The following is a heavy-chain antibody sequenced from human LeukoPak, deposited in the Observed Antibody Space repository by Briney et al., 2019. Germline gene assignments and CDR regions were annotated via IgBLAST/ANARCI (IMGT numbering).Heavy chain of an antibody. V-gene: IGHV3-72*01. Sequence: PGGSLRLSCAVSGFTFSDHYMDWVRQAPGKGLEWVGRTRNKANSYTTEYAASVKGRFTISRDDSKNSLYLQMNSLKTEDTAVYCCASKFYDSRGYYKDYWGQGTLVTVSS. D-gene: IGHD3-22*01. CDR3: ASKFYDSRGYYKDY. CDR2: TRNKANSYTT. J-gene: IGHJ4*02. CDR1: GFTFSDHY.